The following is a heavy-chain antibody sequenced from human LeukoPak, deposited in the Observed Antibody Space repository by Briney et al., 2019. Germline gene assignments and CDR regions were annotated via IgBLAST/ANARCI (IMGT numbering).Heavy chain of an antibody. J-gene: IGHJ4*02. CDR2: ISGSASST. CDR3: AKVDTSMVSVGSFDY. Sequence: PGGSLRPSCAASGFTFSSYAMSWVRQAPGKGLEWVSAISGSASSTYYADSVKGRFTISRDNSKNTLYLQMQSLRGEDTAVYYCAKVDTSMVSVGSFDYWGQGTLVTVSS. V-gene: IGHV3-23*01. D-gene: IGHD5-18*01. CDR1: GFTFSSYA.